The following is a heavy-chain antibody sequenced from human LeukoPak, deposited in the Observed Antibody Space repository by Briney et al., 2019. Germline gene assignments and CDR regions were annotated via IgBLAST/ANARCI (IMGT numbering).Heavy chain of an antibody. D-gene: IGHD1-26*01. Sequence: ASVKVSCKASGYTFTSYYMHWVRQAPGQGLEWVGIINPSGGSTSYAQKFQGRVTMTRDTSTSTVYMELSSLRSEDTAVYYCARGGWELLHGPLNYFDYWGQGTLVTVSS. V-gene: IGHV1-46*03. J-gene: IGHJ4*02. CDR1: GYTFTSYY. CDR2: INPSGGST. CDR3: ARGGWELLHGPLNYFDY.